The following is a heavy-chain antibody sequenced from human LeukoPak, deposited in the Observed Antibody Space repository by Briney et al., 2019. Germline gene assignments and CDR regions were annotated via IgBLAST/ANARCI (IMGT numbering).Heavy chain of an antibody. Sequence: GGSLRLSCAASGFTFSNYSMNWVRQAPGKGLEWVSYISGSSSPIYYADSVKGRFTTSRDNAKTSLYLQMNSLRAEDTAVYYCARGLYGSGTYELDYWGQGTLVTVSS. CDR1: GFTFSNYS. CDR3: ARGLYGSGTYELDY. V-gene: IGHV3-48*01. D-gene: IGHD3-10*01. CDR2: ISGSSSPI. J-gene: IGHJ4*02.